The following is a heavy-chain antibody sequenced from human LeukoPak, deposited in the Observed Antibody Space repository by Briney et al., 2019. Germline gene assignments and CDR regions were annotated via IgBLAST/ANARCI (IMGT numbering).Heavy chain of an antibody. CDR3: ARPSDYGDYARVSAFDI. D-gene: IGHD4-17*01. Sequence: GASVKVSFKASGGTFSSYAISWVRQAPGQGLEWMGGIIPIFGTANYAQKFQGRVTITADESTSTAYMELSSLRSEDTAVYYCARPSDYGDYARVSAFDIWGQGTMVTVSS. CDR1: GGTFSSYA. CDR2: IIPIFGTA. V-gene: IGHV1-69*01. J-gene: IGHJ3*02.